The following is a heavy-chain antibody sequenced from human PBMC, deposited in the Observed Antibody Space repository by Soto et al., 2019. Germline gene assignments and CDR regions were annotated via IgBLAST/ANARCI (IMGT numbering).Heavy chain of an antibody. Sequence: QVQLVQSGAEVKKPGASVKVSCKASGYTFTGYYMHWVRQAPGQGLEWMGWINPNSGGTNYAQKFQGWVTMTRDTSISTAYMELSRQRSDDTAVYYCARSGSDYYDSSGPQGGAKDYYYYGMDVWGQGTTVTVSS. D-gene: IGHD3-22*01. V-gene: IGHV1-2*04. J-gene: IGHJ6*02. CDR3: ARSGSDYYDSSGPQGGAKDYYYYGMDV. CDR2: INPNSGGT. CDR1: GYTFTGYY.